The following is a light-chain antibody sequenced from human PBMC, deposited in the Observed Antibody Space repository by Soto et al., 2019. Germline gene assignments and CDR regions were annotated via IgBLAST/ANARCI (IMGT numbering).Light chain of an antibody. CDR1: SSDVGAYNY. CDR3: CSYAGSYTLYV. V-gene: IGLV2-11*01. Sequence: QSALNQPRSVSGSPGQSVTISCTGTSSDVGAYNYVSWYQQYPGKAPKLMIYDVTKRPSGLPDRFSGSKSGNTASLTISGLQAEDEADYYCCSYAGSYTLYVFGTGTKSPS. J-gene: IGLJ1*01. CDR2: DVT.